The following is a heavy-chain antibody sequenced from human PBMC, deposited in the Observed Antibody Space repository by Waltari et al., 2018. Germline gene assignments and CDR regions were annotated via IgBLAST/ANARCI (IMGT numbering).Heavy chain of an antibody. Sequence: EVQLVESGGGLVQPGGSLRLSCAASGFTFSTSWMTWVRQAPGKGLEWVANIKADGNEKYYVDSLKGRFTISRDNAKNSLFLQVNSLTAEDTAIYYCARYNGYYSRDFDYWGQGTLVTVSS. J-gene: IGHJ4*02. CDR3: ARYNGYYSRDFDY. CDR2: IKADGNEK. CDR1: GFTFSTSW. D-gene: IGHD2-21*01. V-gene: IGHV3-7*01.